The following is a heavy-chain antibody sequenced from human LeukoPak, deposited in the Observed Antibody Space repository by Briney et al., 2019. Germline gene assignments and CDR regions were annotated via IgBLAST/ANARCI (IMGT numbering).Heavy chain of an antibody. V-gene: IGHV3-30*02. Sequence: GGSLRLSCAASGFTFSSYGMHWVRQAPGKGLEWVAFIRYDGSNKYYADSVKGRFTISRDSSKNTLYLQMNSLRAEDTAVYYCAKDSGIYYYYYYMDVWGKGTTVTVSS. CDR2: IRYDGSNK. J-gene: IGHJ6*03. CDR1: GFTFSSYG. CDR3: AKDSGIYYYYYYMDV.